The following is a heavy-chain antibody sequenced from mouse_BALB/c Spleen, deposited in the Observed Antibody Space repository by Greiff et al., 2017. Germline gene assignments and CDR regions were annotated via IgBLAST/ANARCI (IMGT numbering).Heavy chain of an antibody. CDR1: GFTFSSYA. J-gene: IGHJ3*01. D-gene: IGHD2-4*01. CDR3: ARVDYGLFAY. CDR2: ISSGGSYT. Sequence: EVQRVESGGGLVQPGGSRKLSCAASGFTFSSYAMSWVRQSPEKRLEWVAEISSGGSYTYYPDTVTGRFTISRDNAKNTLYLEMSSLRSEDTAMYYCARVDYGLFAYWGQGTLVTVSA. V-gene: IGHV5-9-4*01.